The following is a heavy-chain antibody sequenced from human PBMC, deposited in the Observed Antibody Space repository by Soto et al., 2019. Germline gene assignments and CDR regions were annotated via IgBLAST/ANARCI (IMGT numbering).Heavy chain of an antibody. Sequence: QVQLVQSGAEVKKPGASVKVSCKASGYTFTSYAMHWVRQAPGQRLEGMGWINAGNGNTKYSQKFQGRVTITRDTSASTAYMELSSLRSEDTAVYYCARGIFIGGYSYGYYYYYGMDVWGQGTTVTVSS. J-gene: IGHJ6*02. D-gene: IGHD5-18*01. V-gene: IGHV1-3*01. CDR2: INAGNGNT. CDR3: ARGIFIGGYSYGYYYYYGMDV. CDR1: GYTFTSYA.